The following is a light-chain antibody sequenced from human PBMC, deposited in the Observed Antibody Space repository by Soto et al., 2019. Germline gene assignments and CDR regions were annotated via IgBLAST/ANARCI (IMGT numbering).Light chain of an antibody. V-gene: IGKV3D-15*01. CDR3: QQYNNWPMWT. Sequence: EIVMTQSPATLSVSPGERATLSCRASQSVSNNLAWYQQKPGQAPRLLMYGASIRAAGVPDRFSGSGSGTEFTLTINSLQSEDFAVYYCQQYNNWPMWTFGQGTKVDI. CDR1: QSVSNN. CDR2: GAS. J-gene: IGKJ1*01.